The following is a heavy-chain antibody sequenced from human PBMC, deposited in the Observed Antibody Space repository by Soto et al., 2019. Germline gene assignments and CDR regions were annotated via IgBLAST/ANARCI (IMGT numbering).Heavy chain of an antibody. J-gene: IGHJ6*02. Sequence: SETLSLTCTVSGGSLSSGYYYLSWIRHPPGKGLEWIGYIYYSWSTYYNPSLKSRLTISVDTSKNQFSLKLSSVTAADTAVYYCARAGGSFCYYYGMDVGGQGTTVTVSS. CDR2: IYYSWST. CDR1: GGSLSSGYYY. D-gene: IGHD1-26*01. V-gene: IGHV4-30-4*01. CDR3: ARAGGSFCYYYGMDV.